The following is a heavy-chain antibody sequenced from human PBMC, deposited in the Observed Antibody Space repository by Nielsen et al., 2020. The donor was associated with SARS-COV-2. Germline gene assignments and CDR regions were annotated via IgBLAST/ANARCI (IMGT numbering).Heavy chain of an antibody. J-gene: IGHJ4*02. CDR2: ISYDGSNK. CDR1: GFTFSSYA. Sequence: GGSLRLSCAASGFTFSSYAMHWVRQAPGKGLEWVAVISYDGSNKYYADSVKGRFTISRDNSKNTLYLQMNSLRAEDTAVYYCARIRFLEWLLLDYWGQGTLVTVSS. CDR3: ARIRFLEWLLLDY. D-gene: IGHD3-3*01. V-gene: IGHV3-30-3*01.